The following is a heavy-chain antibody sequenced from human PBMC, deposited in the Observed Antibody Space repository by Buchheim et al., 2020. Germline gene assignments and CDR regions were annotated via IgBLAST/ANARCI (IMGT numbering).Heavy chain of an antibody. V-gene: IGHV3-21*01. CDR1: GFTFSSYS. J-gene: IGHJ6*02. CDR2: ISSSGSYI. D-gene: IGHD2-2*01. Sequence: EVQLVESGGGLVKPGGSLRLSCAASGFTFSSYSMNWVRQAPGKGLEWVSSISSSGSYIYYADSVKGRFTISRDNAKNSLYLQMNSLRAEDTAVYYCARDKISTRGIVVVPYYYGMDVWGQGTT. CDR3: ARDKISTRGIVVVPYYYGMDV.